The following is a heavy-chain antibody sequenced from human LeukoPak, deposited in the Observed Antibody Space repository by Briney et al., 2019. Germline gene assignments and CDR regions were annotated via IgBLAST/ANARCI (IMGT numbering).Heavy chain of an antibody. D-gene: IGHD2-15*01. J-gene: IGHJ4*02. Sequence: GGSLRLSCAASGFTFSSYGMHWVRQAPGKGLEWVSAISGSGGSTYYTDSVKGRFTISRDNSKNTLYLQMNSLRAEDTAVYYCATVCDLSCCPENYFDYWGQGTLVTVSS. CDR3: ATVCDLSCCPENYFDY. CDR1: GFTFSSYG. CDR2: ISGSGGST. V-gene: IGHV3-23*01.